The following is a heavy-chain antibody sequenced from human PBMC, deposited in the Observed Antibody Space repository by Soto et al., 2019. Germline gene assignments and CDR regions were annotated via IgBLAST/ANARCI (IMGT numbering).Heavy chain of an antibody. CDR3: VKDRSIAAAGTLDWFAP. Sequence: PGGSLRLSCSASGFTFSSYAMHWVRQAPGKGLEYVSAISSNGGSTYYADSVKGRFTISRDNSKNTLYLQMSSLRAEDTAVYYCVKDRSIAAAGTLDWFAPWGQGTLVTVSS. CDR1: GFTFSSYA. V-gene: IGHV3-64D*08. J-gene: IGHJ5*02. CDR2: ISSNGGST. D-gene: IGHD6-13*01.